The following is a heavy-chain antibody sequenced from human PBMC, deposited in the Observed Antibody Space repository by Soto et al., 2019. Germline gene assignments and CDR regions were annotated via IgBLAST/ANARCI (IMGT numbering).Heavy chain of an antibody. Sequence: QLQLLESGSRLVKPSQTLSLTCAVSGGSFSDRRFSWSWIRQPPGIGMKWLGYTYPDGTTSYNPSLVSRFKISADLSKIQFSLTLTSVTSADTAVYYCARTYSYGLGEYLGQGRLVTVSS. CDR3: ARTYSYGLGEY. CDR1: GGSFSDRRFS. D-gene: IGHD5-18*01. V-gene: IGHV4-30-2*01. J-gene: IGHJ4*02. CDR2: TYPDGTT.